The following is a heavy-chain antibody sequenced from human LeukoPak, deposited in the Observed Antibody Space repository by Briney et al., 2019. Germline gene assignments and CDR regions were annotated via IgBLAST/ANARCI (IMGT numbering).Heavy chain of an antibody. CDR1: GYTFTNYG. J-gene: IGHJ5*02. D-gene: IGHD1/OR15-1a*01. V-gene: IGHV1-18*01. CDR2: VGAYDGDT. CDR3: ARDYDRWNNDCFDP. Sequence: ASVKVSCKASGYTFTNYGISWVRQAPGQGLEWIGWVGAYDGDTNYAEKVQGRVTMTTDTSTSTAYLELRSLRSDDTAVYYCARDYDRWNNDCFDPWGQGTPVIVSS.